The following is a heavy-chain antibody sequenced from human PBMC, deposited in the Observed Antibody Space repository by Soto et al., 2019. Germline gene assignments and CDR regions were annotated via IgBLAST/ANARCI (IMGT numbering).Heavy chain of an antibody. J-gene: IGHJ4*02. CDR3: ARHGGYHFDY. CDR1: GGSFSGYY. V-gene: IGHV4-34*01. CDR2: IGPGGST. D-gene: IGHD3-16*01. Sequence: QVQLQQWGAGLLKPSETLSVTCAVYGGSFSGYYWSWIRQPPGRGLEWIGEIGPGGSTIFNPSLEGRVTISEDSSNNQFSLKLNSVTAADTAVYYCARHGGYHFDYWGQGAPVTVSS.